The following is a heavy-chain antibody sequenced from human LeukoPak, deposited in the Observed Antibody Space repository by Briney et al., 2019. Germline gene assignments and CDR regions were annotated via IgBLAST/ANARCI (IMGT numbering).Heavy chain of an antibody. CDR2: IYSGGST. CDR3: ARGASGTYYFGY. V-gene: IGHV3-66*02. J-gene: IGHJ4*02. D-gene: IGHD1-26*01. Sequence: GGSLRLSCAASAFTVSSNYMTWVRHAPGKGLDWVSVIYSGGSTYYADSVKGRFTISRDNSKNTLFLQMNSLRPEDTAVYYCARGASGTYYFGYWGRGTLVTVSS. CDR1: AFTVSSNY.